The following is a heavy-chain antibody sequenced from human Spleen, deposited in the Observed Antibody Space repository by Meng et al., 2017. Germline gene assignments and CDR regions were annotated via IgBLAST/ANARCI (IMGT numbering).Heavy chain of an antibody. CDR3: ARGPTTMAHDFDY. V-gene: IGHV4-34*01. J-gene: IGHJ4*02. D-gene: IGHD4-11*01. Sequence: HVHIQQWWQGLLKPSETLSLTCVVSGGSFSDYYWSWIRQPPGKGLEWIGEINHSGSTNYNPSLESRATISVDTSQNNLSLKLSSVTAADSAVYYCARGPTTMAHDFDYWGQGTLVTVSS. CDR2: INHSGST. CDR1: GGSFSDYY.